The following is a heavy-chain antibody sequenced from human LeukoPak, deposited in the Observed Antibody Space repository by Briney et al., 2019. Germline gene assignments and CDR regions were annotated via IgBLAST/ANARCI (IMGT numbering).Heavy chain of an antibody. D-gene: IGHD1-26*01. CDR1: GGTISNYY. Sequence: RPSETLSLTCTVSGGTISNYYWSWIRQPPGKGLEWIAYIDYSGSTNYNPSLKSRVTISVDASKNQFSLKLSSVTAADTAVYYCARDRRRDLLHAFDIWGQGTMVTVSS. J-gene: IGHJ3*02. CDR2: IDYSGST. CDR3: ARDRRRDLLHAFDI. V-gene: IGHV4-59*01.